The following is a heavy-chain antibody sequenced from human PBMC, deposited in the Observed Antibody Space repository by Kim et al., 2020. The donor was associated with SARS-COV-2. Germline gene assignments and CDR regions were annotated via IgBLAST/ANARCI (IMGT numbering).Heavy chain of an antibody. D-gene: IGHD3-10*01. CDR1: GGSISSYY. V-gene: IGHV4-59*01. CDR2: VYYTGRS. Sequence: SETLSLTCTVSGGSISSYYWSWIRQPPGKGLEWIGNVYYTGRSDHNPSLTNRVTISVDTSKNQFSLKVKSVTAADTAVYYCARSKGGSGGYLGFFDYWG. J-gene: IGHJ4*03. CDR3: ARSKGGSGGYLGFFDY.